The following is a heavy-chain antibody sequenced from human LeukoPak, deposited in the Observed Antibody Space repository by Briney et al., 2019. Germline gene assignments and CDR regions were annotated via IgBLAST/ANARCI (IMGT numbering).Heavy chain of an antibody. V-gene: IGHV3-30-3*01. CDR2: ISYDGSNK. CDR1: GFTFSSYA. Sequence: GGSLRLSCAASGFTFSSYAMHWVRQAPGKGLEWVAVISYDGSNKYYADSVKGRFTISRDNSKNTLYLQMNSLRAEDTAVYYCAKDSGNYFDYWGQGTLVTVSS. CDR3: AKDSGNYFDY. D-gene: IGHD3-10*01. J-gene: IGHJ4*02.